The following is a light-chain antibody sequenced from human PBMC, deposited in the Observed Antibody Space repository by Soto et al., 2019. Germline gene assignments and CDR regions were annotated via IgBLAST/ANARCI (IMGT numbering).Light chain of an antibody. CDR2: GAS. J-gene: IGKJ3*01. V-gene: IGKV3-20*01. CDR3: QQYNRWPFT. Sequence: VLPQSPDTLSLSPGDRATLSCRASQSVRSTFLAWYQQKPGQAPRLLIYGASNRAAGIPERFSGSASGTEFTLTISRLEPDDSAVYYCQQYNRWPFTFGPGTKVDIK. CDR1: QSVRSTF.